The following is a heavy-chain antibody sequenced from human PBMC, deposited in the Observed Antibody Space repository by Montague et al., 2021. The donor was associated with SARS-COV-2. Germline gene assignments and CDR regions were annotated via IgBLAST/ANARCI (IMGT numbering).Heavy chain of an antibody. CDR1: GGSFSDYY. CDR3: ARGTRQHITIFEIVVNYCHFDI. Sequence: SETLSLTCAIYGGSFSDYYCCWIRQPPGKGLEWISDINHNGRTKXNPSPWSRVTISVDTSKTQFSLRLSSVTAADTAMYYCARGTRQHITIFEIVVNYCHFDIWGRGTLVTVSS. D-gene: IGHD2/OR15-2a*01. CDR2: INHNGRT. J-gene: IGHJ2*01. V-gene: IGHV4-34*01.